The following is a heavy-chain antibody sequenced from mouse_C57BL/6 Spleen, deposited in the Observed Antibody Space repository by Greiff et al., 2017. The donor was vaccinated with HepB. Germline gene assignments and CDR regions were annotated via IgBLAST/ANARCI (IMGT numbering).Heavy chain of an antibody. CDR2: INPGSGGT. D-gene: IGHD2-4*01. J-gene: IGHJ3*01. Sequence: QVHVKQSGAELVRPGTSVKVSCKASGYAFTNYLIEWVKQRPGQGLEWIGVINPGSGGTNYNEKFKGKATLTADKSSSTAYMQLSSLTSEDSAVYFCARGRDYDGFAYWGQGTLVTVSA. CDR1: GYAFTNYL. V-gene: IGHV1-54*01. CDR3: ARGRDYDGFAY.